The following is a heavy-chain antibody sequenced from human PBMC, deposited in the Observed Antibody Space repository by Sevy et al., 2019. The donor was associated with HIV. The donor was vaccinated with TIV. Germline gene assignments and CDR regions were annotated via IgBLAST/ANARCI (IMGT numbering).Heavy chain of an antibody. CDR2: ISAYNGNT. D-gene: IGHD3-10*01. CDR1: GYTFTSYG. CDR3: AREGDYYGSGSYQWIDY. Sequence: ASVKVSCKASGYTFTSYGISWVRQAPGQGLGMGWISAYNGNTNYAQKLQGRVTMTTDTSTSTAYMELRSLRSDDTAVYYCAREGDYYGSGSYQWIDYWGQGTLVTVSS. V-gene: IGHV1-18*01. J-gene: IGHJ4*02.